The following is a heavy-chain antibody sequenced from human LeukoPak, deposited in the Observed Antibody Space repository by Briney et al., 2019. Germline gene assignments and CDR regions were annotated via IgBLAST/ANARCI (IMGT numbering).Heavy chain of an antibody. V-gene: IGHV4-59*01. D-gene: IGHD1-26*01. Sequence: SETLSLTCTVSGGSISSYYWSWIRQPPGKGLEWIGYIYYSGSTNYNPSLKSRATISVDTSKNQFSLKLSSVTAADTAVYYCARDGKVGALDYWGQGTLVTVSS. CDR2: IYYSGST. J-gene: IGHJ4*02. CDR3: ARDGKVGALDY. CDR1: GGSISSYY.